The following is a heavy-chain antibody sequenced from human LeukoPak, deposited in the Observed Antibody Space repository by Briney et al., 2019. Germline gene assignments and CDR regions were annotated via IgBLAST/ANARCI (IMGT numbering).Heavy chain of an antibody. D-gene: IGHD3-10*01. V-gene: IGHV1-2*06. CDR1: GYTFTGYY. CDR3: ARVKRLWFGELLSNDAFDI. CDR2: INPNSGDT. J-gene: IGHJ3*02. Sequence: ASVKVSCKASGYTFTGYYMHWVRQAPGQGLEWMGRINPNSGDTNYAQKFQGRVTMTRDTSISTAYMELSRLRSDDTAVYYCARVKRLWFGELLSNDAFDIWGQGTMVTVSS.